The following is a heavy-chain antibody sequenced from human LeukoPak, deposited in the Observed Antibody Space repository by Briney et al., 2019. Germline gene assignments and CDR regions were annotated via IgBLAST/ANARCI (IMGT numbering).Heavy chain of an antibody. CDR3: AREEYSYGPCFDY. V-gene: IGHV3-30*03. J-gene: IGHJ4*02. Sequence: GGSLRLSCAASGFTFSSYSMNWVRQAPGKGLEWVAVISYDGSNKYYADSVKGRFTISRDNSKNTLYLQMNSLRAEDTAVYYCAREEYSYGPCFDYWGQGTLVTVSS. CDR1: GFTFSSYS. CDR2: ISYDGSNK. D-gene: IGHD5-18*01.